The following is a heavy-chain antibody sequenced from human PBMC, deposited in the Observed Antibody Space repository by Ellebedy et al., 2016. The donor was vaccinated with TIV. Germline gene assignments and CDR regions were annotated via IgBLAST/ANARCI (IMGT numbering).Heavy chain of an antibody. D-gene: IGHD3-9*01. V-gene: IGHV3-21*01. J-gene: IGHJ4*02. CDR2: ISSSSSYI. CDR1: GFTFSSYS. Sequence: GESLKISCAASGFTFSSYSMNWVRQAPGKGLEWVSSISSSSSYIYYADSVKGRFTVSRDNSKNTLYLQMNSLRAEDTAVYYCAKDSSMRLTDYFDYWGQGTLVTVSS. CDR3: AKDSSMRLTDYFDY.